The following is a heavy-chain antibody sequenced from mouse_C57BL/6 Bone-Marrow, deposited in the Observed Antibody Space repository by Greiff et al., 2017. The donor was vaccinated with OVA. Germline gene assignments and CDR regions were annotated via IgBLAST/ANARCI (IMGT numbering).Heavy chain of an antibody. V-gene: IGHV1-19*01. Sequence: VQLKQSGPVLVKPGASVKLSCKASGYTFTDYYMNWVQQSPGKSLEWIGVINPYNGGTSYTQKFKGQATLTVDNPSSTAFMELNSLTSEDYAVYYCARTDGGWFAYGGQGPLVTVTA. CDR3: ARTDGGWFAY. CDR1: GYTFTDYY. CDR2: INPYNGGT. J-gene: IGHJ3*01.